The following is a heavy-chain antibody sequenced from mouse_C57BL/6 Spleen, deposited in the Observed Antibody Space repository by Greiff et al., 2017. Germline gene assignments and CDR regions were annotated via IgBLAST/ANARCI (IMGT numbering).Heavy chain of an antibody. D-gene: IGHD2-2*01. CDR1: GYTFTDYY. J-gene: IGHJ4*01. V-gene: IGHV1-26*01. CDR3: ARYEHAYDAFPYYYAMDY. Sequence: EVQLQQSGPELVKPGASVKISCKASGYTFTDYYMNWVKQSHGKSLEWIGAINPNNGGTSYNQKFKGKATLTVDKSSSTAYMELRRLTSEDSAVYYSARYEHAYDAFPYYYAMDYGGKGTSVTVSS. CDR2: INPNNGGT.